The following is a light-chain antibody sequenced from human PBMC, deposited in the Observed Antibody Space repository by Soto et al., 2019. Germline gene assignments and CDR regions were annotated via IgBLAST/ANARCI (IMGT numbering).Light chain of an antibody. CDR3: SIYTGSNTPHV. Sequence: QSALTQPASVSGSRGQSISISCTGATSDIGNYNYFSWYQQHPGKAPKLIIYQVSNRPSGVSNRFSGSKSGNTASLTISGLQADDEADYYCSIYTGSNTPHVFGTGTKVTVL. CDR2: QVS. CDR1: TSDIGNYNY. V-gene: IGLV2-14*01. J-gene: IGLJ1*01.